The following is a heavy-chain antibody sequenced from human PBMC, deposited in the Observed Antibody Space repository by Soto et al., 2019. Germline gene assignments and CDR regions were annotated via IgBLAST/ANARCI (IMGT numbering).Heavy chain of an antibody. CDR1: GFTFSSYG. CDR3: ARDATAGTLDY. Sequence: QVQLVESGGGVVQPGRSLRLSCAASGFTFSSYGMHWVRQAPGKGLEWVAVIWYDGSNKYYADSVKGRFTISRDNSKNTLYLQMNSLRAEDTAVYYCARDATAGTLDYWGQGTLVTVSS. J-gene: IGHJ4*02. D-gene: IGHD6-13*01. CDR2: IWYDGSNK. V-gene: IGHV3-33*01.